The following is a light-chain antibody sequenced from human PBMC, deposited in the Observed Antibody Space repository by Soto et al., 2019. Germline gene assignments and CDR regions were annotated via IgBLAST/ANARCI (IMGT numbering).Light chain of an antibody. CDR1: QSVSSSY. CDR2: CAS. Sequence: EVVLTQSPGTLSLSPGERATLSCRASQSVSSSYLAWYQQKPGQAPRLLVYCASSRATGIPDRFSGSRSGTDFTLTISRLETEDFAVYYCQQYGSSPLAFGGGTKVQIK. J-gene: IGKJ4*01. CDR3: QQYGSSPLA. V-gene: IGKV3-20*01.